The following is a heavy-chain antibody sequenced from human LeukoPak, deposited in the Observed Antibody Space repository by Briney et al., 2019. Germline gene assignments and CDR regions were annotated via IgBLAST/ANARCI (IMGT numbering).Heavy chain of an antibody. Sequence: GGTLRLSCAASGFTFNIYAMSWLRPAPGKGLEWVSAIGASGGSTYYADSVKGRFTISRDNSKNTLYLQMNSLRAEDTGVYYCAKGGYGHDGFDPWGQGTLVTVSS. CDR2: IGASGGST. D-gene: IGHD5-18*01. CDR1: GFTFNIYA. J-gene: IGHJ5*02. V-gene: IGHV3-23*01. CDR3: AKGGYGHDGFDP.